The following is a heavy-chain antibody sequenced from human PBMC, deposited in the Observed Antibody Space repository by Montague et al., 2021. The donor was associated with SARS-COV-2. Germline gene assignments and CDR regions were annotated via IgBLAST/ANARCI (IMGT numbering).Heavy chain of an antibody. CDR3: AGVELPHNEADGCGVLDY. CDR1: GGSISTSSYY. J-gene: IGHJ4*02. Sequence: SETLSLTCTVSGGSISTSSYYWGWIRQPPGKGLECFGSIYYRGXTXYTXXXRXRVTISVYTSKSQFSLKLSSVTAADTAVYYCAGVELPHNEADGCGVLDYWAQGTLVTVSS. CDR2: IYYRGXT. V-gene: IGHV4-39*01. D-gene: IGHD1-7*01.